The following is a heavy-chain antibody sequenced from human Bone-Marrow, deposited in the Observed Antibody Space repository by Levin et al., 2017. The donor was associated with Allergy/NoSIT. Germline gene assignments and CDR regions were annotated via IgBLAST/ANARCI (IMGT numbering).Heavy chain of an antibody. D-gene: IGHD2-21*02. V-gene: IGHV3-48*03. CDR1: GFTFSSYE. J-gene: IGHJ2*01. Sequence: GGSLRLSCAASGFTFSSYEMNWVRQAPGKGLEWISYISSSGTTKYYADSVKGRFTISGKTSVYLQMNSLRAEDTAIYYCARDKSSDGVTPDWYFDLWGRGTLVTVSS. CDR3: ARDKSSDGVTPDWYFDL. CDR2: ISSSGTTK.